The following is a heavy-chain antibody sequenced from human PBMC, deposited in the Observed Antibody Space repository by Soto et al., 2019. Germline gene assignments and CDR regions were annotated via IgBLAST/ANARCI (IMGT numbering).Heavy chain of an antibody. D-gene: IGHD3-10*01. V-gene: IGHV3-33*01. CDR1: GFTFSSYG. Sequence: PGGSLRLSCAASGFTFSSYGTHRVRQAPGKGLEWVAVIWYDGSNKYYADSVKGRFTISRDNSKNTLYLQMNSLRAEDTAVHYCARDLGRSNLWFGELSYYYYYYGMDVWGQGTTVTVSS. CDR3: ARDLGRSNLWFGELSYYYYYYGMDV. CDR2: IWYDGSNK. J-gene: IGHJ6*02.